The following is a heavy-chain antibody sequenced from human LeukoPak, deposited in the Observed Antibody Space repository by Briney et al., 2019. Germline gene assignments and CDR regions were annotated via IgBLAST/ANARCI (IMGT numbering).Heavy chain of an antibody. Sequence: PGGSLRLSCAASGFTFSSYAMHWVRQAPGRGLEWVAVISYDGSNKYYADSVKGRFTITRENSKTTLYLQMNSLRAEDAAVYYCAGGGYSSISGFDYWGQGTLVTVSS. CDR1: GFTFSSYA. CDR2: ISYDGSNK. D-gene: IGHD3-22*01. J-gene: IGHJ4*02. V-gene: IGHV3-30*01. CDR3: AGGGYSSISGFDY.